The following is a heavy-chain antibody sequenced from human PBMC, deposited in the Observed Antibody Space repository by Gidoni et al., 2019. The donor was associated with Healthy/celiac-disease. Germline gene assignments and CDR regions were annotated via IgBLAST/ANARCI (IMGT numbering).Heavy chain of an antibody. D-gene: IGHD2-15*01. CDR2: IKKDGSEK. CDR1: GPTCSSSW. V-gene: IGHV3-7*01. J-gene: IGHJ4*02. Sequence: EVQLVQSGGGLVQPGGSLRLAGAAPGPTCSSSWVRWVRRAPGKGLEWWANIKKDGSEKYYVDSGKDRFTISRDNAKNSLYLQMNSLRAEDTAVYYCARGLRLVVVVAALDYWGQGTLVTVSS. CDR3: ARGLRLVVVVAALDY.